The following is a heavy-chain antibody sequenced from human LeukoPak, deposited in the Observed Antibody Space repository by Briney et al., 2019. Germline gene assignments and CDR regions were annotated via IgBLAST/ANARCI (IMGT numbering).Heavy chain of an antibody. CDR2: INTNTGNP. J-gene: IGHJ5*02. D-gene: IGHD2-21*01. CDR3: ARVRPSIVSSGYWFDP. Sequence: ASVKVSCKASGYTFTSYAMNWVRQAPGQGLEWMGWINTNTGNPTYAQGFTGRFVFPLDTSVSTAYLQISSLKAEDTAVYYCARVRPSIVSSGYWFDPWGQGTLVTVSS. V-gene: IGHV7-4-1*02. CDR1: GYTFTSYA.